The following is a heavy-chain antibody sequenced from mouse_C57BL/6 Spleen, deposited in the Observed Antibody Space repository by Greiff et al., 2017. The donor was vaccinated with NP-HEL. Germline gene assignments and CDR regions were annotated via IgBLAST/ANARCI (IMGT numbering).Heavy chain of an antibody. Sequence: EVQVVEPGAELVRPGASVKLSCTASGFNFKDYYMHWVKQRPEQGLEWIGWIDPENGDTEYASKFQGKATITADTSSNTAYLQLSSLTSEDTAVSCCTGMDYWGQGTSVTVSS. V-gene: IGHV14-4*01. CDR1: GFNFKDYY. J-gene: IGHJ4*01. CDR3: TGMDY. CDR2: IDPENGDT.